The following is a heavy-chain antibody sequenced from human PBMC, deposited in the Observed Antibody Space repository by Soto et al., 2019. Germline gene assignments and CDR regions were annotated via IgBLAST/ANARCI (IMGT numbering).Heavy chain of an antibody. Sequence: QVQLVQSGAEVKKPGSSVKVSCKASGGTFSSYAISWVRQAPGQGLEWMGGIIPIFGTANYAQKCQGRVTITADESMSTAYMELSSLRSEDTAVYYCARHVPAAGYYYGMDVWGQGTTVTVSS. CDR2: IIPIFGTA. D-gene: IGHD2-2*01. CDR3: ARHVPAAGYYYGMDV. J-gene: IGHJ6*02. V-gene: IGHV1-69*12. CDR1: GGTFSSYA.